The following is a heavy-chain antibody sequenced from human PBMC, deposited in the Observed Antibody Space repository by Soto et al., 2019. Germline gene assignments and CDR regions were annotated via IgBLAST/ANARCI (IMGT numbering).Heavy chain of an antibody. Sequence: PEKLRHTYTVSGGSINSGSYYWGWIRQSPGKGLEWIGSIYHSGSTYYNPSLKSRVTISVDTSKNQFSLKLSSVTAADTAVYYCARSLSCSSVHDAFYFCGQGTMVIVSS. V-gene: IGHV4-39*01. CDR2: IYHSGST. J-gene: IGHJ3*01. D-gene: IGHD6-6*01. CDR1: GGSINSGSYY. CDR3: ARSLSCSSVHDAFYF.